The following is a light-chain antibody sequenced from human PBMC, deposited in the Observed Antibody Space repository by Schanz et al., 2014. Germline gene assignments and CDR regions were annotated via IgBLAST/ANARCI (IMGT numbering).Light chain of an antibody. V-gene: IGKV3-15*01. J-gene: IGKJ1*01. CDR2: DAS. Sequence: EIVMTQSPATLSVSPGEGTTLSCRASQSVRSNFAWYQQKPGQSPRLLIYDASTRATGIPARFSGSGSGTEFTLTITSLQPDDFATYYCQHYSDYPWTFGQGTKVDIK. CDR1: QSVRSN. CDR3: QHYSDYPWT.